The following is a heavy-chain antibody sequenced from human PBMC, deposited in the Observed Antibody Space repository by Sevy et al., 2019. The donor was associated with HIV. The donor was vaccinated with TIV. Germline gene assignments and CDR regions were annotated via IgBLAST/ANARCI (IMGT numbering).Heavy chain of an antibody. Sequence: GGSLRLSCAASGFTFNNYWMSWVRQAPGKGLEWVANIRQDGSEKYYVESVKGRFTISRDNAKNSLFLQMNSLGAEDTAVYYCASSRTTSFGWDWGQGTLVTVSS. CDR3: ASSRTTSFGWD. V-gene: IGHV3-7*01. J-gene: IGHJ4*02. CDR2: IRQDGSEK. D-gene: IGHD1-26*01. CDR1: GFTFNNYW.